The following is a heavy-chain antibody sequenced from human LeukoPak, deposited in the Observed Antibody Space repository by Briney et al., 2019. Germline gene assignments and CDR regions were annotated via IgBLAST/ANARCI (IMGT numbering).Heavy chain of an antibody. J-gene: IGHJ5*02. CDR2: IFSSGST. V-gene: IGHV4-59*08. CDR1: GGSITGYY. Sequence: SETLSLTCTVSGGSITGYYWSWIRQPPGKGLEWVGYIFSSGSTNYNSSLKSRLTISLDTSKSQFSLKLISVTASDTAVYYCARLTKFLTTYYPYPWGQGTLVTVSS. D-gene: IGHD2/OR15-2a*01. CDR3: ARLTKFLTTYYPYP.